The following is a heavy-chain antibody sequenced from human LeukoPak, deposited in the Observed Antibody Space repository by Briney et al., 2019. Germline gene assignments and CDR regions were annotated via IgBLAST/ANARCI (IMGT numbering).Heavy chain of an antibody. D-gene: IGHD3-22*01. CDR3: ARGPYYYDSSGYDDY. CDR1: GFTFSSYA. J-gene: IGHJ4*02. V-gene: IGHV3-30-3*01. Sequence: PGGSLRLSCAASGFTFSSYAMHWVRQAPGKGLEWVAVISYDGSNKYYADSVKGRFTISRDNSKNTLYLQMNSLRAEDTAVYYCARGPYYYDSSGYDDYWGQGTLVTVSS. CDR2: ISYDGSNK.